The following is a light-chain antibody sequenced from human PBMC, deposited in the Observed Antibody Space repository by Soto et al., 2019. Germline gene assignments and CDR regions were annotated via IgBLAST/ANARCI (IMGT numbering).Light chain of an antibody. CDR1: QDIRNE. V-gene: IGKV1-17*01. CDR2: IAS. Sequence: DIQMTQSPSSLSASVGDRVTITCRASQDIRNELGWFQQKPGKAPKRLIYIASSLQSGVPSRFSASGSGTEFTLTISSLQPEDYATYYCLQHNDYPPTFGQGTKVEI. J-gene: IGKJ1*01. CDR3: LQHNDYPPT.